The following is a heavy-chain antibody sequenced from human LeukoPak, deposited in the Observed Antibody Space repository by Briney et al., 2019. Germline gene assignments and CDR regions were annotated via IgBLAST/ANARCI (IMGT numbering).Heavy chain of an antibody. J-gene: IGHJ4*02. V-gene: IGHV1-69*13. Sequence: ASVKVSCKDSGGTFSSYAISWVRQAPGQGLEWMGGIIPIFGTANYAQKFQGRVTITADESTSTAYMELSSLRSEDTAVYYCAREASGYSDYWGQGTLVTVSS. D-gene: IGHD3-22*01. CDR1: GGTFSSYA. CDR2: IIPIFGTA. CDR3: AREASGYSDY.